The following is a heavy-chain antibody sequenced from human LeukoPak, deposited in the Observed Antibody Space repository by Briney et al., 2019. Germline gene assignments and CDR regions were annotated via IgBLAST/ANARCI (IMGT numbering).Heavy chain of an antibody. CDR2: VPPIFGIT. CDR3: ARDLLPMTKAGVVND. Sequence: GASVKVSCKASGGSFSSYGISWVRQAPGQGLEWMGGVPPIFGITNYAQRFQGRVTITADESRSTAYTELSSLTPDDTAVYYCARDLLPMTKAGVVNDWGQGSLVIVSA. J-gene: IGHJ4*02. D-gene: IGHD3-3*01. CDR1: GGSFSSYG. V-gene: IGHV1-69*13.